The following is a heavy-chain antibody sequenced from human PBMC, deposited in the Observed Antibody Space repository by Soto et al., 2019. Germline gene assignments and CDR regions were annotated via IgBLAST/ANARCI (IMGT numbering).Heavy chain of an antibody. CDR3: ARAPGSYCYYYLDS. CDR2: IYNGGGP. V-gene: IGHV4-59*01. J-gene: IGHJ4*02. CDR1: GDSLRSYY. D-gene: IGHD3-10*01. Sequence: QVQLQESGPGLVRPSETLSLTCSVSGDSLRSYYWSWIRQSPGKGRAWLGYIYNGGGPKYNPSLQIRVTVSVDKYTNQFFLRLTSVTAADSAVYYCARAPGSYCYYYLDSWGQGTLVTVSS.